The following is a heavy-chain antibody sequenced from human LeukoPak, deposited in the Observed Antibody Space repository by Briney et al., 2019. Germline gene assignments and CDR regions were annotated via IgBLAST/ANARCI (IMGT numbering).Heavy chain of an antibody. Sequence: GGSLILFCEASGFTFSNYWMHWVRQAPGKALVWVSHIKNNGRSTNYADSVKGRFTISRDNTRNTLSPEMNNLRAEDTAIYYCAREKVVASQYYYYGMDVWGQGTTVTVSS. J-gene: IGHJ6*02. V-gene: IGHV3-74*01. CDR1: GFTFSNYW. D-gene: IGHD2-15*01. CDR2: IKNNGRST. CDR3: AREKVVASQYYYYGMDV.